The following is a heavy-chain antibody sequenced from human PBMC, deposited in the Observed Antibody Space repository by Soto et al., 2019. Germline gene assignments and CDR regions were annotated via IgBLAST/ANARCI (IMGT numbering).Heavy chain of an antibody. CDR2: IKQSGSET. Sequence: GGSLRLSCAASGFTFSSYWMTWVRQAPGKGLEWVANIKQSGSETYYVDSVKGRFTISRDDAKNSLYLQMNTLRAEDTAVYYCARGYSIDYWGQGTLVTVSS. J-gene: IGHJ4*02. CDR3: ARGYSIDY. CDR1: GFTFSSYW. D-gene: IGHD5-18*01. V-gene: IGHV3-7*03.